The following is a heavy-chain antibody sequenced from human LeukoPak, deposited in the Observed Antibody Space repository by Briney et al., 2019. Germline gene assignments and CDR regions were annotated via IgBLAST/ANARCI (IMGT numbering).Heavy chain of an antibody. V-gene: IGHV3-43*02. CDR1: GFTFSSYA. CDR3: AKDSDYGMDV. Sequence: GRSLRLSCAASGFTFSSYAMHWVRQAPGKGLEWVSLISGDGGSTYYADSVKGRFTISRDNSKNSLYLQMNSLRTEDTALYYCAKDSDYGMDVWGQGTTVTVSS. CDR2: ISGDGGST. J-gene: IGHJ6*02.